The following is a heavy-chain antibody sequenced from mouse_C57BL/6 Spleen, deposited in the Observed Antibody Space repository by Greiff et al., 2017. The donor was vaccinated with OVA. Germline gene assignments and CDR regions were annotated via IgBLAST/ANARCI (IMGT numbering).Heavy chain of an antibody. D-gene: IGHD1-1*01. CDR3: VIATVVATDYAMDY. CDR2: INPNNGGT. CDR1: GYTFTDYN. J-gene: IGHJ4*01. Sequence: EVQLQQSGPELVKPGASVKIPCKASGYTFTDYNMDWVKQSHGKSLEWIGDINPNNGGTIYNQKFKGKATLTVDKSSSTAYMELRSLTSEDTAVYYCVIATVVATDYAMDYWGQGTSVTVSS. V-gene: IGHV1-18*01.